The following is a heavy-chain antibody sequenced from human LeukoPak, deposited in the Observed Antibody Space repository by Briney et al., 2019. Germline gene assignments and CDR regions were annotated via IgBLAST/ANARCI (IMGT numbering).Heavy chain of an antibody. V-gene: IGHV3-33*01. D-gene: IGHD3-10*01. CDR3: AREDWAGFGELVPHFDS. CDR1: GFTFSSYG. CDR2: IWYDGSNK. J-gene: IGHJ4*02. Sequence: GGSLRLSCAASGFTFSSYGMHWVRQAPGKGLEWVAVIWYDGSNKYYADSVKGRFTISRDNSKNTLYLQMNSLRAEDTAVYYCAREDWAGFGELVPHFDSWGQGTLVTVSS.